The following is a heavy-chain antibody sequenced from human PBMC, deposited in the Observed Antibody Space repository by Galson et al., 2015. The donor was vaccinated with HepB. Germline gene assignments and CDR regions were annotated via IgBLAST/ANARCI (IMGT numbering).Heavy chain of an antibody. V-gene: IGHV1-18*04. D-gene: IGHD3-22*01. CDR1: GYTFTSYG. J-gene: IGHJ6*02. CDR3: ARGVITMIVGTYYYYYGMDV. Sequence: SVKVSCKASGYTFTSYGISWVRQAPGQGLEWMGWISAYNGNTNYAQKLQGRVTMTTDTSTSTAYMELRSLRSDDTAVYYCARGVITMIVGTYYYYYGMDVWGQGTTVTVSS. CDR2: ISAYNGNT.